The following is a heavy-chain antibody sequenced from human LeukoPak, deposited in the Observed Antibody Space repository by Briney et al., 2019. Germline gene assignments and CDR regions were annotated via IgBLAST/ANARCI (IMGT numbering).Heavy chain of an antibody. Sequence: GGSLRLSCAGPGFTFSSYAMSWVRQAPGQGLEWVSVISDSGDYTSYADSVRGRFTISRDNSRNTLYLQMISLRPEDTAVYYCAKDTSIGKYCTNGVCSPFDYWGQGTLGTVSS. CDR1: GFTFSSYA. D-gene: IGHD2-8*01. J-gene: IGHJ4*02. CDR2: ISDSGDYT. V-gene: IGHV3-23*01. CDR3: AKDTSIGKYCTNGVCSPFDY.